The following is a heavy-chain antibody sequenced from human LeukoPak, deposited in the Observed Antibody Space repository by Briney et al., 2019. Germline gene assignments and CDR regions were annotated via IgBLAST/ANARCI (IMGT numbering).Heavy chain of an antibody. Sequence: ASVKVSCKVSGYTLTELSMHWVRQALGKGLEWMGGFDPEDGETIYAQKFQGRVTMTEDTSTDTAYMELSSLRSEDTAVYYCATAPYCTNGVCYLGPDYWGQGTLVTVSS. V-gene: IGHV1-24*01. CDR3: ATAPYCTNGVCYLGPDY. CDR2: FDPEDGET. D-gene: IGHD2-8*01. J-gene: IGHJ4*02. CDR1: GYTLTELS.